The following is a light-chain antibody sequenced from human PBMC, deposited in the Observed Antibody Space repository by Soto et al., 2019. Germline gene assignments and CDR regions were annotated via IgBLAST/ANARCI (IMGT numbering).Light chain of an antibody. V-gene: IGKV1-8*01. CDR3: QQYYSYPPT. Sequence: GGRVTITCRASQGISSYLAWYQQKPGKAPKLLIYAASTLQSGVPSRFSGSGSGTDFTLTISCLQSEDFATYYCQQYYSYPPTFGQGTKVDIK. CDR1: QGISSY. CDR2: AAS. J-gene: IGKJ2*01.